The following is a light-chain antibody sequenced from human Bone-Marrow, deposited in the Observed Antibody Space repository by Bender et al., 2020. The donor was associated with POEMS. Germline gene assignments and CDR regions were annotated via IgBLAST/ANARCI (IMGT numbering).Light chain of an antibody. Sequence: SYELTQPPSVSVSPGQTASITCSGDKLGDKYACWYQQKPGQSPVLVIYQDSKRPSGIPERFSGSNSGNTATLTISGTQAMDEADYYCQAWDSITNVFGPGTKVTVL. J-gene: IGLJ1*01. CDR2: QDS. V-gene: IGLV3-1*01. CDR1: KLGDKY. CDR3: QAWDSITNV.